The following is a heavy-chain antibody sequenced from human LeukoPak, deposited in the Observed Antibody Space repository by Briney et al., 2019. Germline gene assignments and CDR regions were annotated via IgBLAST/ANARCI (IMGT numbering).Heavy chain of an antibody. CDR2: ISSSSKYI. D-gene: IGHD4-17*01. CDR3: AKEYGDYEAYFDY. V-gene: IGHV3-21*01. J-gene: IGHJ4*02. CDR1: ELPFSSYN. Sequence: GGSLSLSLAASELPFSSYNRNWVRQPPGKGLGWVSSISSSSKYIYYADSVKGRFTISRDNAKNSLYLQMSSLRAEDTAVYYCAKEYGDYEAYFDYWGQGTLVTVSS.